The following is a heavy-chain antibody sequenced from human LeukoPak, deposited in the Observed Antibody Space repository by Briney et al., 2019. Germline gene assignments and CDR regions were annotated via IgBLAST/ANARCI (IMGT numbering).Heavy chain of an antibody. Sequence: PGGSLRLSCAASGFTFSSYSMNWVRQAPGKGLEWVSAISGSGGSTYYADSVKGRFTISRDNSKNTLYLQMNSLRAEDTAVYYCAKDDVVPAAPDGEDYYYYMDVWGKGTTVTVSS. V-gene: IGHV3-23*01. D-gene: IGHD2-2*01. CDR2: ISGSGGST. J-gene: IGHJ6*03. CDR1: GFTFSSYS. CDR3: AKDDVVPAAPDGEDYYYYMDV.